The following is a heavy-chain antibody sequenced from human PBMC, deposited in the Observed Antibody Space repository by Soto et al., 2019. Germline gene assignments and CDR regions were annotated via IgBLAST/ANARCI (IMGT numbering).Heavy chain of an antibody. J-gene: IGHJ6*02. CDR3: ARGDATKIVVTTYYGMDV. V-gene: IGHV1-69*12. D-gene: IGHD4-17*01. Sequence: QVQLVQSGAEVKKPGSSVKVSCKASGGTLSNYGISWVRQAPGQGLEWMGGIIPVFGTANYAQKFQGRVTHTADESTTTVYMDVSSLRSDDTALYYCARGDATKIVVTTYYGMDVWGQGTTVTVSS. CDR1: GGTLSNYG. CDR2: IIPVFGTA.